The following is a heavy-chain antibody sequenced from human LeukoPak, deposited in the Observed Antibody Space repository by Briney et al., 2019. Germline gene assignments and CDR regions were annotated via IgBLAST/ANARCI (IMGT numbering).Heavy chain of an antibody. Sequence: VGSLTLSCATSGFTFSSYEMNWVRQAPGKGLEWISYITTSGTSTYYADSVKGRFTISRDNGKTALSLQMNSLRAEDTAVYYCVVHSATSCYWGQGTMVTVSS. CDR3: VVHSATSCY. CDR1: GFTFSSYE. CDR2: ITTSGTST. J-gene: IGHJ4*02. V-gene: IGHV3-48*03. D-gene: IGHD1-26*01.